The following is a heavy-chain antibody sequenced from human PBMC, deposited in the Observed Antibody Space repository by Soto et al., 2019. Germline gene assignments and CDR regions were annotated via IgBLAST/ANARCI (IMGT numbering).Heavy chain of an antibody. CDR2: ISNSGNI. Sequence: QVELQESGPGLVKPSETLSLTCTVSGASIRSYYWGWIRQPPGKGLEWIGYISNSGNIYYNPSLRSRVTISPDTSKTQLSLKLTSVSGADTAVYYCARARCSGSTCSSGPQNWYFDLWRRGTLLTVSS. V-gene: IGHV4-59*01. CDR3: ARARCSGSTCSSGPQNWYFDL. J-gene: IGHJ2*01. CDR1: GASIRSYY. D-gene: IGHD2-15*01.